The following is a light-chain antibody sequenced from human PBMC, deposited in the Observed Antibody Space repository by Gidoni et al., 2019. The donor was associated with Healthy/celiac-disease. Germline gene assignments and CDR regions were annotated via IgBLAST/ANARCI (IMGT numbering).Light chain of an antibody. Sequence: DIQLTQSPSTLSASVGDRVTITCRASQSISSWLAWYQQKPGKAPKLLIYKASSLESGVPSRFSGSGSGTEFTLTISSLQPDDFATYYCQQYNSYLLTFGGGTKVEIK. J-gene: IGKJ4*01. CDR2: KAS. V-gene: IGKV1-5*03. CDR3: QQYNSYLLT. CDR1: QSISSW.